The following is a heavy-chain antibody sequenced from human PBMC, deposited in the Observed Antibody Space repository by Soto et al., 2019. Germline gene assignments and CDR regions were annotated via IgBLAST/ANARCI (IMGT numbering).Heavy chain of an antibody. CDR3: ASFPPVTPPPPSYYSSVMAV. J-gene: IGHJ6*02. Sequence: GVSVKVSCKASGVTFSSYAISWARQAPGKGLEWMGGIIPIFGTANYAQKFQGRVTITADESTSTAYMELSSLRSEDTAVYYCASFPPVTPPPPSYYSSVMAVWAQGPTVPVS. CDR1: GVTFSSYA. D-gene: IGHD4-17*01. V-gene: IGHV1-69*13. CDR2: IIPIFGTA.